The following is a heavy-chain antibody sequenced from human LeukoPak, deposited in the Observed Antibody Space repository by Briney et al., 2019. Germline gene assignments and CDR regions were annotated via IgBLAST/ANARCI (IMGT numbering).Heavy chain of an antibody. J-gene: IGHJ5*02. Sequence: ASVKVSCKASGYTFTSYGISWVRQAPGQGLEWMGWISAYNGNTNYAQKLQGRVTMTTDTSTSTAYMELRSLRSDDPAVYYCARGRAAAGTLYWFDPWGQGTLVTVSS. CDR2: ISAYNGNT. CDR3: ARGRAAAGTLYWFDP. CDR1: GYTFTSYG. D-gene: IGHD6-13*01. V-gene: IGHV1-18*01.